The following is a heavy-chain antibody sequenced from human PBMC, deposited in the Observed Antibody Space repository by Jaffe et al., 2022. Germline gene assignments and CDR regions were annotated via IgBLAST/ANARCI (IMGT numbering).Heavy chain of an antibody. V-gene: IGHV4-39*01. CDR1: GGSISSSSYY. CDR3: ARHGGRVTIFGVVIQQVPYYYYMDV. D-gene: IGHD3-3*01. J-gene: IGHJ6*03. Sequence: QLQLQESGPGLVKPSETLSLTCTVSGGSISSSSYYWGWIRQPPGKGLEWIGSIYYSGSTYYNPSLKSRVTISVDTSKNQFSLKLSSVTAADTAVYYCARHGGRVTIFGVVIQQVPYYYYMDVWGKGTTVTVSS. CDR2: IYYSGST.